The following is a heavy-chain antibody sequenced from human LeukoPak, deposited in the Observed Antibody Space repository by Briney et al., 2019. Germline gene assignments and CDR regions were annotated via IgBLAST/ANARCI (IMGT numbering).Heavy chain of an antibody. Sequence: GGSLRLSCAASGFTFTSYSMNWVRQAPGKGLEWVSSISSSGTYIYYADSVKGRFTISRDNAKNSLYLQMNSLRAEDTAVYYCTRRAIAVAGVTTRIVDYWGQGTLVTVSS. D-gene: IGHD6-19*01. CDR3: TRRAIAVAGVTTRIVDY. J-gene: IGHJ4*02. CDR2: ISSSGTYI. CDR1: GFTFTSYS. V-gene: IGHV3-21*01.